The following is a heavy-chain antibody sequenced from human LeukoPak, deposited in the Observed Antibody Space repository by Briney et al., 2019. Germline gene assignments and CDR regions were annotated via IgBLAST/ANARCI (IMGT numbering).Heavy chain of an antibody. Sequence: SVKDSCKASGYTFTSYGMNWVRQAPGQGLEWMGGIIPIFGTANYAQKFQDRVTITTDESTSTAYMELSSLRSEDTAVYYCARDKDYFDYWGQGTLVTVSS. CDR1: GYTFTSYG. V-gene: IGHV1-69*05. CDR3: ARDKDYFDY. CDR2: IIPIFGTA. J-gene: IGHJ4*02.